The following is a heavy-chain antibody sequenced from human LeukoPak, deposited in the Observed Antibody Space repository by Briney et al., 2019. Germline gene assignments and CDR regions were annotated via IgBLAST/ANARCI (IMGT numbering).Heavy chain of an antibody. Sequence: ASVKVSCKASGYTFTSYGISWVRQAPGQGLEWMGWISAYNGNTNYAQKLQGRVTMTTDTSTSTAYMELRSLRSDDTAVYYCARDAPYSSSSGFTRRFDPWGQGTLVTVSS. D-gene: IGHD6-6*01. CDR3: ARDAPYSSSSGFTRRFDP. V-gene: IGHV1-18*01. CDR2: ISAYNGNT. CDR1: GYTFTSYG. J-gene: IGHJ5*02.